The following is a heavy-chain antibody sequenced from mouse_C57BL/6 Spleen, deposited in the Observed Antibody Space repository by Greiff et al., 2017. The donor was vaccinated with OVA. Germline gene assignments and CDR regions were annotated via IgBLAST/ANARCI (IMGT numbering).Heavy chain of an antibody. Sequence: VQLQQSGAELVKPGASVKMSCKASGYTFTTYPIGWMKQTNGKSLEWIGDFHPDNDDTKYNEKFKGKATVTVEKSASTVYLELSRLTSEDSAVYYCASFGGNDGYWGQGTTLTVSS. V-gene: IGHV1-47*01. CDR2: FHPDNDDT. D-gene: IGHD1-1*02. CDR1: GYTFTTYP. CDR3: ASFGGNDGY. J-gene: IGHJ2*01.